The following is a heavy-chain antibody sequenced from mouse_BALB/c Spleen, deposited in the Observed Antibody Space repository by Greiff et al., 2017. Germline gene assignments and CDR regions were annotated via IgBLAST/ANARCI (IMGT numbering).Heavy chain of an antibody. CDR3: ARAAGTGTGYFDY. J-gene: IGHJ2*01. Sequence: QVQLQQSGPGLVAPSQSLSITCTVSGFSLTSYGVHWVRQPPGKGLEWLGVIWAGGSTNYNSALMSRLSISKDNSKSQVFLKMNSLQTDDTAMYYCARAAGTGTGYFDYWGQGTTLTVSS. D-gene: IGHD4-1*01. CDR1: GFSLTSYG. V-gene: IGHV2-9*02. CDR2: IWAGGST.